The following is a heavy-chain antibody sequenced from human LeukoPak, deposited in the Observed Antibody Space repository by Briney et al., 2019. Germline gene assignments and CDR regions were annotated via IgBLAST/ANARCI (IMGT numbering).Heavy chain of an antibody. V-gene: IGHV4-61*02. CDR2: IYTSGVT. Sequence: SETLSLTCPVSGSSLTGGSLFWTWIRQPPGKGLEWIGRIYTSGVTTYNPSLKSRVTISLDMSKNQISLNLNSVTAADTAVYYCVRGLLDNGDRFEYWGPGTLVTVSS. D-gene: IGHD4-17*01. CDR3: VRGLLDNGDRFEY. J-gene: IGHJ4*02. CDR1: GSSLTGGSLF.